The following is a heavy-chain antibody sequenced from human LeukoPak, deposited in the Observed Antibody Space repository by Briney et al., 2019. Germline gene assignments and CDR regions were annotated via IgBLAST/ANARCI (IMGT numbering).Heavy chain of an antibody. V-gene: IGHV3-43*02. CDR3: AIAYESGSFYRAFAY. CDR2: ISGDSDNK. Sequence: PGGSLRLSCAASGFNVAAYAMYWVRQPPGKSLEWVSLISGDSDNKYSAASVKGRFTISRDNCKNSLYLQMNSLTTEDTALYYCAIAYESGSFYRAFAYWGQGALVTVSS. D-gene: IGHD3-10*01. CDR1: GFNVAAYA. J-gene: IGHJ4*02.